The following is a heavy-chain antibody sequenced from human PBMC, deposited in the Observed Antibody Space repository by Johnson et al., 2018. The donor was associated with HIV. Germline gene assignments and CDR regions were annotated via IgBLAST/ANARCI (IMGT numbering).Heavy chain of an antibody. D-gene: IGHD4-17*01. CDR3: TKDHDYGDAFDL. CDR1: GFTFSSYD. J-gene: IGHJ3*01. V-gene: IGHV3-30*02. Sequence: QMQLVESGGGVVQPGGSLILSCAASGFTFSSYDMHWVRQSPGRWLEEVAFIQYDGKNKYYADSVKGRFTISKDNSKNTLFLQMSSLRTEDTAVYYCTKDHDYGDAFDLWGQGSMVTVSS. CDR2: IQYDGKNK.